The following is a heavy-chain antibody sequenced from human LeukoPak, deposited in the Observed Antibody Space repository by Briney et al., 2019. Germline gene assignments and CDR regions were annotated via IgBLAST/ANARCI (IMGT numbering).Heavy chain of an antibody. Sequence: GGSLRLSCAASGFTFSSYSMNWVRQAPGKGLEWVSYISSSSSTIYYADSVKGRFTISRDNAKNSLYLQMNSLRAEDTAVYYCARTLSPGVRSKDYWGQGTLVTVSS. CDR2: ISSSSSTI. D-gene: IGHD3-10*01. J-gene: IGHJ4*02. CDR3: ARTLSPGVRSKDY. V-gene: IGHV3-48*01. CDR1: GFTFSSYS.